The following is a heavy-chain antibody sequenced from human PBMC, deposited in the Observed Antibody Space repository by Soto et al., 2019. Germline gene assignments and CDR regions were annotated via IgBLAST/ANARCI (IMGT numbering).Heavy chain of an antibody. Sequence: ASVKVSCKASGYTFTGYYMHWVRQAPGQGLEWMGWINPNSGGTNYAQKFQGWVTMTRDTSISTAYMELSRLRSDVTAVYYCAMGSSYDILTGYYGAFDIWGQGTMVTVS. CDR3: AMGSSYDILTGYYGAFDI. D-gene: IGHD3-9*01. V-gene: IGHV1-2*04. CDR1: GYTFTGYY. J-gene: IGHJ3*02. CDR2: INPNSGGT.